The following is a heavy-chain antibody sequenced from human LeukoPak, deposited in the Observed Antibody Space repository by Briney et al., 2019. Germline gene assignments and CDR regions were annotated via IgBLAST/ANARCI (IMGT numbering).Heavy chain of an antibody. CDR1: GYTLTELS. CDR3: ATDLAIAAAGTGTTRDY. D-gene: IGHD6-13*01. V-gene: IGHV1-24*01. CDR2: FDPEDGET. Sequence: GASVKVSCKVSGYTLTELSMHWVRQAPGKGLEWMGGFDPEDGETIYAQKFQGRVTMTEDTSTDTAYMELSSLRSEVTAVYYCATDLAIAAAGTGTTRDYWGQGTLVTVSS. J-gene: IGHJ4*02.